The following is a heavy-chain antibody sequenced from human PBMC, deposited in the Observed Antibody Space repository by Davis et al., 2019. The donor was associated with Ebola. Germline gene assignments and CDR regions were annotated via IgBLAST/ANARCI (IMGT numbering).Heavy chain of an antibody. CDR1: ESTFRNYW. CDR2: INGEGNSI. Sequence: HTGGSLRLSCVVSESTFRNYWMHWVRQAPGKGLVWVSRINGEGNSIDYADSVKGRFTISRDNAKNTLYLQMNSLRGEDTAVYYCARLGDRSAWYRAYWGQGTLVTVSS. J-gene: IGHJ4*02. V-gene: IGHV3-74*01. D-gene: IGHD6-19*01. CDR3: ARLGDRSAWYRAY.